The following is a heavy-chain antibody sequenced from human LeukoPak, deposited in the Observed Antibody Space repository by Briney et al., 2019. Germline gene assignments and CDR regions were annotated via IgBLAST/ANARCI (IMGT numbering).Heavy chain of an antibody. CDR2: INSDGSST. D-gene: IGHD3-22*01. CDR1: GFTFSSYW. CDR3: ARVRKIYDSSGYFRY. V-gene: IGHV3-74*01. J-gene: IGHJ4*02. Sequence: PGGSLRLSCAASGFTFSSYWMHWVRQAPGKGLVWVSRINSDGSSTSYADSVKGRFTISRDNAKNTLYLQMNSLRAEDTAVYYCARVRKIYDSSGYFRYWGQGTLVTVSS.